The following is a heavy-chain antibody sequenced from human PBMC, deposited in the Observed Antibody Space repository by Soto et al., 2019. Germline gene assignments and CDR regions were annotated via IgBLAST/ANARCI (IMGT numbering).Heavy chain of an antibody. CDR1: GFSLDDYA. Sequence: EVQLVESGGGLVQPGRSLRLSCAASGFSLDDYAMHWVRQAPGKGLEWVSGISWNSGSIGYADSVKGRFTISRDNAKNSLYLQMNRLRAEDTALYYCAKGLGGSSWYYFDYWGQGTLVTVSS. CDR2: ISWNSGSI. CDR3: AKGLGGSSWYYFDY. D-gene: IGHD6-13*01. J-gene: IGHJ4*02. V-gene: IGHV3-9*01.